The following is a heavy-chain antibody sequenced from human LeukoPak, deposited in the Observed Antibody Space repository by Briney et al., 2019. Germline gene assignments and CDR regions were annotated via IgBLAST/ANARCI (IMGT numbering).Heavy chain of an antibody. J-gene: IGHJ4*02. CDR3: ARRATDFDY. CDR1: GGSISSSSYY. V-gene: IGHV4-39*01. Sequence: PSETLSLTCTVSGGSISSSSYYWGWIRQSPGKGLEWIGNIYYSGSTSYNPSLQSRVTISVDTSKKQFSLELSSVTAADTAVYYCARRATDFDYWGQGTLVTVSS. CDR2: IYYSGST. D-gene: IGHD5-12*01.